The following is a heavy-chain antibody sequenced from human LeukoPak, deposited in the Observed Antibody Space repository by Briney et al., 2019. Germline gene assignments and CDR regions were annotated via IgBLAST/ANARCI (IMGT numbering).Heavy chain of an antibody. Sequence: SQTLSLACTVSGGSISSGGYYWSWIRQHPGKGLEWIGYIYYSGSTYYNPSLKGRVTISVDTSKNQFSLKLSSVTAADTAVYYCARHFPGYDSSGYDAFDIWGQGTLVTVSS. V-gene: IGHV4-31*03. CDR3: ARHFPGYDSSGYDAFDI. CDR2: IYYSGST. D-gene: IGHD3-22*01. CDR1: GGSISSGGYY. J-gene: IGHJ3*02.